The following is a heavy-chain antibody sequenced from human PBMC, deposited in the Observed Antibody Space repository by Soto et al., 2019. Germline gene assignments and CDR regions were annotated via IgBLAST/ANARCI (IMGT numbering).Heavy chain of an antibody. J-gene: IGHJ4*02. V-gene: IGHV4-61*01. CDR1: GGSVSSGSYY. Sequence: QVQLQESGPGLVKPSETLSLTCTVSGGSVSSGSYYWSWIRQPPGKGLEWNGYIYYSGSTNYNPSLKSRVTISVDTSKNQFSLKLSSVTAADTAVYYCARHSGSSEFDYWGQGTLVTVSS. D-gene: IGHD1-26*01. CDR3: ARHSGSSEFDY. CDR2: IYYSGST.